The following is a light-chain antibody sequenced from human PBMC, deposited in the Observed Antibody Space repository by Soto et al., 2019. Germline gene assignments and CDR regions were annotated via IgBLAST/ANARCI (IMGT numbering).Light chain of an antibody. Sequence: QSALTQPPSASGSPGQSVTISCAGTGSDIAVYDFVSWYQQHPGKAPKLIIYEVSKRPSGVPERFSASKSGNTASLTVSGLQAEDEADYYCSSYSGSNTLVFGGGTKLPVL. V-gene: IGLV2-8*01. CDR2: EVS. CDR3: SSYSGSNTLV. J-gene: IGLJ2*01. CDR1: GSDIAVYDF.